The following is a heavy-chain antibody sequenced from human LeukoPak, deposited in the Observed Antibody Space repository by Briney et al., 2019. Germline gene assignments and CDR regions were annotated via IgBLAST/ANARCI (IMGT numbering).Heavy chain of an antibody. CDR1: GFTFSSYG. V-gene: IGHV3-30*18. CDR2: KLYDGSNK. CDR3: AKAALAYCGGDCPNWFDP. D-gene: IGHD2-21*02. J-gene: IGHJ5*02. Sequence: PGRSLRLSCAASGFTFSSYGMHWVRQAPGKGLEWVAVKLYDGSNKHYADSVKGRFTISRDNSKNTLYLQMNSLRAEDTAVYYCAKAALAYCGGDCPNWFDPWGQGILVTVSS.